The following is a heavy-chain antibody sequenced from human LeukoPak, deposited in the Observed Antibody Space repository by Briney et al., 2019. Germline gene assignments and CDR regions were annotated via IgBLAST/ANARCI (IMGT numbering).Heavy chain of an antibody. CDR2: INAGNGNT. J-gene: IGHJ4*02. Sequence: ASVKVSCEASGYTFTTYGISWVRQAPGQGLEWMGWINAGNGNTKYSQKFQGRVTITRDTSATTAYLELSSLGSEDTAVYYCAIWFGESFDYWGQGTLVTVSS. D-gene: IGHD3-10*01. CDR3: AIWFGESFDY. V-gene: IGHV1-3*01. CDR1: GYTFTTYG.